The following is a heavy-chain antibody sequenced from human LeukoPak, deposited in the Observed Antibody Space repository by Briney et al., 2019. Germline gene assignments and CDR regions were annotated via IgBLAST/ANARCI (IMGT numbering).Heavy chain of an antibody. CDR3: VRFKGSYFDY. Sequence: GGSLRLSCTASGFPLSSYSMNWIRQAPGKGLEWISYISASGSAIYYVDSVNGRVTVSRDNARNSLFLQMDSPRAEDTAVYYCVRFKGSYFDYWGPGTLVTVSS. D-gene: IGHD2-15*01. J-gene: IGHJ4*02. V-gene: IGHV3-48*01. CDR1: GFPLSSYS. CDR2: ISASGSAI.